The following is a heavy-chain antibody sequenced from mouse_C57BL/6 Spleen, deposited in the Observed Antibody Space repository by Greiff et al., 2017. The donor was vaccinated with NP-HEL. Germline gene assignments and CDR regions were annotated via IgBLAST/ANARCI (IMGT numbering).Heavy chain of an antibody. J-gene: IGHJ2*01. CDR3: ARSEVTGPVDY. CDR2: IYPRSGNT. D-gene: IGHD4-1*01. Sequence: VQLQQSGAELARPGASVKLSCKASGYTFTSYGISWVKQRTGQGLEWIGEIYPRSGNTYYNEKFKGKATLNADKSSSTAYMELRSLTSEDSAVYVCARSEVTGPVDYWGQGTTLTVSS. CDR1: GYTFTSYG. V-gene: IGHV1-81*01.